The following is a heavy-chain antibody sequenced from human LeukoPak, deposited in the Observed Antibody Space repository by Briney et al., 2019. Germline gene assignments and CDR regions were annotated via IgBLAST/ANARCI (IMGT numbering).Heavy chain of an antibody. J-gene: IGHJ3*02. Sequence: SETLSLTCTVSGGSISSSSYYWSWIRQPPGKGLEWIGSIYYSGSTYYNPSLKSRVTISVDTSKNQFSLKLSSVTPEDTALYYCARGGLVRGTINSLIGFDIWGQGIMVTVSS. D-gene: IGHD3-10*01. CDR3: ARGGLVRGTINSLIGFDI. CDR2: IYYSGST. CDR1: GGSISSSSYY. V-gene: IGHV4-39*07.